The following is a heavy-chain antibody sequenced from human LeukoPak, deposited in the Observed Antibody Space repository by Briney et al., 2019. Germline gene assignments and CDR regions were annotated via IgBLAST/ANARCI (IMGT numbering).Heavy chain of an antibody. J-gene: IGHJ4*02. CDR1: GYTFTSYG. CDR3: ARVTGWNDQPLDY. D-gene: IGHD1-1*01. Sequence: ASVKVSCKASGYTFTSYGISWVRQAPGQGLEWMGWISAYNGNTNYAQKLQGRVTMTTDTSTSTACMELRSLRSDDTAVYYCARVTGWNDQPLDYWGQGTLVTVSS. V-gene: IGHV1-18*01. CDR2: ISAYNGNT.